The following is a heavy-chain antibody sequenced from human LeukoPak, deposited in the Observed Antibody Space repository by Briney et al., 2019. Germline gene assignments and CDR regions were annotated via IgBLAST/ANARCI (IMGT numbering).Heavy chain of an antibody. V-gene: IGHV3-48*03. CDR2: ISTSGSTI. CDR1: GFTFSSYE. Sequence: GGSLRLSCAASGFTFSSYEMNWVRQAPGKGLDWVSYISTSGSTIYYADSVKGRFTISRDNAKNSLYLQMNSLSAEDTAVYYCATSRGSWPDYFDYWGQGTLVTVSS. CDR3: ATSRGSWPDYFDY. J-gene: IGHJ4*02. D-gene: IGHD6-13*01.